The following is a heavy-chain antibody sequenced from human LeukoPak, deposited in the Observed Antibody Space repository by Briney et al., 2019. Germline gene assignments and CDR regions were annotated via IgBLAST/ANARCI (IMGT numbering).Heavy chain of an antibody. CDR3: ARFSRVQASF. Sequence: GGSLRLSCVASGFSFNDYWMSWVRPAPGKGLEWVANIKQDGIDKQYVASIKGRFTISRDNAKNTLYLQMDSLRVEDTAIYYCARFSRVQASFWGQGTLVTVSS. CDR1: GFSFNDYW. D-gene: IGHD4/OR15-4a*01. V-gene: IGHV3-7*01. CDR2: IKQDGIDK. J-gene: IGHJ4*02.